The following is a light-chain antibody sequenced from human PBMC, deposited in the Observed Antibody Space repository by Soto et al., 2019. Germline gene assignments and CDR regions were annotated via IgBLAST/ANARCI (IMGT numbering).Light chain of an antibody. CDR2: RNH. V-gene: IGLV1-44*01. Sequence: QSALTQSPSASGTPGQRVTISCSGSRSNIGTYTVNWYQQLPRTAPTLLIYRNHHRPSAVPDRFSGSKSGASASLAISGPQSEDEADYYCAAWDDSLRAVVFGGGTKVTVL. CDR3: AAWDDSLRAVV. CDR1: RSNIGTYT. J-gene: IGLJ2*01.